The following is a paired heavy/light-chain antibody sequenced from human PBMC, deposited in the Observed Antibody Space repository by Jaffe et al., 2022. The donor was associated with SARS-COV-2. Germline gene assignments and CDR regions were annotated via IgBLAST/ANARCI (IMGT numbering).Heavy chain of an antibody. D-gene: IGHD6-13*01. V-gene: IGHV3-11*06. CDR3: ARDPRAAGAIYYYGMDV. J-gene: IGHJ6*02. CDR1: GFTFSDYY. Sequence: QVQLVESGGGLVKPGGSLRLSCAASGFTFSDYYMSWIRQAPGKGLEWVSYISSSSSYTNYADSVKGRFTISRDNAKNSLYLQMNSLRAEDTAVYYCARDPRAAGAIYYYGMDVWGQGTTVTVSS. CDR2: ISSSSSYT.
Light chain of an antibody. Sequence: EIVLTQSPGTLSLSPGERATLSCRASQSVSSSYLAWYQQKPGQAPRLLIYGASSRATGIPDRFSGSGSGTDFTLTISRLEPEDFAVYYCQQYGSSITFGQGTRLEIK. CDR2: GAS. CDR3: QQYGSSIT. V-gene: IGKV3-20*01. CDR1: QSVSSSY. J-gene: IGKJ5*01.